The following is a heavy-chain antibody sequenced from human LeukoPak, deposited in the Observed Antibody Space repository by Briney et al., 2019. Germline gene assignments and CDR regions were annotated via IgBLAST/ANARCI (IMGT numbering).Heavy chain of an antibody. CDR3: ARALSGYSYGIDY. V-gene: IGHV3-23*01. Sequence: GGSLRLSCAASGFTFSSYAMSWVRQAPGKGLEWVSAISGSGGSTYYADSVKGRFTISRDNSKNTLYLQMNSLRAEDTAVYYCARALSGYSYGIDYWGQGTLVTVSS. CDR1: GFTFSSYA. D-gene: IGHD5-18*01. J-gene: IGHJ4*02. CDR2: ISGSGGST.